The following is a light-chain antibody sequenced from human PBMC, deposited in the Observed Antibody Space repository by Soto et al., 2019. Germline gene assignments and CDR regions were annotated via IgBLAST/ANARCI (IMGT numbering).Light chain of an antibody. V-gene: IGLV2-14*01. CDR1: SSDIGIYNF. CDR3: SSYTSSGTTLVV. CDR2: AVS. J-gene: IGLJ2*01. Sequence: QSALTQPASVSGSPGQSITIFCTGTSSDIGIYNFVSWYQQHPGKAPKLMIYAVSNRPSGVSRRFSGSKSGNTASLTISGLQAEDEADYYCSSYTSSGTTLVVFGGGTKLTVL.